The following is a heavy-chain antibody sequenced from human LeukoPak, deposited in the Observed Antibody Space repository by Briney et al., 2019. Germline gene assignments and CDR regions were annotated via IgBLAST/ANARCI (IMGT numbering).Heavy chain of an antibody. CDR1: GFTFSSYW. D-gene: IGHD3-16*01. J-gene: IGHJ4*02. Sequence: PGGSLRLSCAASGFTFSSYWMTWVPQAPGKGLEWVANIKHNGDELNYVDSVEDRFTISRDNAKNSLYLHMTGLRAEDTAVYYCARELRTFDSWGQGTLVTVSS. V-gene: IGHV3-7*01. CDR3: ARELRTFDS. CDR2: IKHNGDEL.